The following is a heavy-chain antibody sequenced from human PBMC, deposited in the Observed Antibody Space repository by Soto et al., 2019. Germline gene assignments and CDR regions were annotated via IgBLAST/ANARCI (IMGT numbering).Heavy chain of an antibody. V-gene: IGHV4-4*07. D-gene: IGHD4-17*01. J-gene: IGHJ4*02. CDR3: ARDSYGGNSDCLGFDY. CDR2: IYTSGST. Sequence: SETLSLTCTVSGGSISSYYWSWIRQPAGKGLEWIGRIYTSGSTNYNPSLKSRVTMSVDTSKNQLSLKLSSVTAADTAVYYCARDSYGGNSDCLGFDYWGQGTLVTVSS. CDR1: GGSISSYY.